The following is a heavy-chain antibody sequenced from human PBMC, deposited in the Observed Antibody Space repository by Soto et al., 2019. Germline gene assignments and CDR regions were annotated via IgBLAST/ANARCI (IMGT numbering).Heavy chain of an antibody. CDR1: GGSVSTTSYF. J-gene: IGHJ4*02. V-gene: IGHV4-39*01. CDR3: GSPASLRGSGLAY. Sequence: SETLSLTCTVSGGSVSTTSYFWAWVRQSPAKGLEWIGSINYRRTTFYIASLKSRATISIDTSKNQFSLSLKSVTAADTAVYYCGSPASLRGSGLAYWGQGALVTVSS. CDR2: INYRRTT.